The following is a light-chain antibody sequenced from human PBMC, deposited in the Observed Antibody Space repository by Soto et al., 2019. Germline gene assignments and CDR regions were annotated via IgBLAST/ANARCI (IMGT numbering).Light chain of an antibody. Sequence: QSVLTQPPSASGTPGQRVTLSCSGSSSNIGYNAVNWYQQLPGTAPKLLMHGNSQRPSGVPDRFSGSKSGTSASLAITGFQTGDEADYYCGSWDSSLSAYVFGTGTKLTV. J-gene: IGLJ1*01. V-gene: IGLV1-44*01. CDR2: GNS. CDR3: GSWDSSLSAYV. CDR1: SSNIGYNA.